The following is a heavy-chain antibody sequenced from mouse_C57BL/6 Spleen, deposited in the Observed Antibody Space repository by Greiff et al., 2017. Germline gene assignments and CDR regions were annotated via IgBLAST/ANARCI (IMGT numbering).Heavy chain of an antibody. J-gene: IGHJ3*01. CDR3: ARCDYDEGPAY. CDR1: GYTFTSYW. D-gene: IGHD2-4*01. Sequence: QVPLQPPGAELVRPGSSVKLSCKASGYTFTSYWTHWVKQRPIQGLEWIGNIDPADSETHYNQKFKDKATLTVDKSSSTAYMQRSSLTSEDVAVYYCARCDYDEGPAYWGQGTLVTVSA. V-gene: IGHV1-52*01. CDR2: IDPADSET.